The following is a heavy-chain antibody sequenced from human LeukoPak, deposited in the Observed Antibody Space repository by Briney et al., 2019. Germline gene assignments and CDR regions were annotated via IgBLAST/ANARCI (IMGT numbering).Heavy chain of an antibody. D-gene: IGHD5-12*01. V-gene: IGHV4-39*01. CDR1: GGSISSSSYY. CDR3: ARTSHYVDIAATIPYGIYYFDY. CDR2: IHYSGST. J-gene: IGHJ4*02. Sequence: SETLSLTCTVSGGSISSSSYYWGWIRQPPGKGLEWIGSIHYSGSTYYNPSLKSRVTISVDTSKNQFSLKLSSVTAADTAVYYCARTSHYVDIAATIPYGIYYFDYWGQGTLVTVSS.